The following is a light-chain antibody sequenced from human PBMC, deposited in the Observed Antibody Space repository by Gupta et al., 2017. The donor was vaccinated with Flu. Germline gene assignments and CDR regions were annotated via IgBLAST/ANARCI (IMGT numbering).Light chain of an antibody. CDR2: EVS. V-gene: IGLV2-23*02. CDR1: SSDVGSYNV. CDR3: CSYAGSSIVV. Sequence: ITISCTGTSSDVGSYNVVSWYQQHPGKAPKLMIYEVSKRPSGVSNRFSGSKSGNTASLTISGLQAEDEADYYCCSYAGSSIVVFGGGTKLTVL. J-gene: IGLJ2*01.